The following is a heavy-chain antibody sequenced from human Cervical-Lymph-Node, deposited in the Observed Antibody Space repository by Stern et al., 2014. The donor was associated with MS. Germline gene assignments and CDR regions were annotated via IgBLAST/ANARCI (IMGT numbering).Heavy chain of an antibody. CDR3: ARDERDQLQFTMKTEYDF. CDR2: ILFIGRKI. CDR1: KFLFSTSG. D-gene: IGHD5-24*01. V-gene: IGHV3-30*03. Sequence: VHLVESGGGVVQPGRSLRLSCETSKFLFSTSGMHWVRQAPGKGLEWVAGILFIGRKIQYAESVKGRFTISRDNSKRTLFLQMSSLRIEDTAWYLCARDERDQLQFTMKTEYDFWGQGTLVTVSS. J-gene: IGHJ4*02.